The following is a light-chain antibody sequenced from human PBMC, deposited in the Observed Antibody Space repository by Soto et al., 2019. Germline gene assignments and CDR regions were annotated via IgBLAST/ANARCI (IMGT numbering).Light chain of an antibody. CDR3: QQTYSTPQP. CDR2: KAS. V-gene: IGKV1-5*03. J-gene: IGKJ5*01. CDR1: QTISSW. Sequence: IQMTQTNCTLAGSVGDKVTIRCWASQTISSWLAWYQQKPGKAPKLLIYKASTLKSGVPSRFSGSGSGTEFTLTISSLQPDDFATYYCQQTYSTPQPLGQGTGLEIK.